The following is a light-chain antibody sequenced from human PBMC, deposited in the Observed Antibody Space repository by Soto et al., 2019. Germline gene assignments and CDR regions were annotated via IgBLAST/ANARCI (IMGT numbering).Light chain of an antibody. V-gene: IGLV2-11*01. CDR2: DVS. Sequence: QSALTQPHSVSGSPGQSVTISCTGTSSDVGAYNYVSWYQRHPGKAPKLIISDVSKRPSGVPDRFSGSKSGNTASLTISGLQADDEADYDCCSYAGSNILIFGGGTQLTVL. J-gene: IGLJ2*01. CDR3: CSYAGSNILI. CDR1: SSDVGAYNY.